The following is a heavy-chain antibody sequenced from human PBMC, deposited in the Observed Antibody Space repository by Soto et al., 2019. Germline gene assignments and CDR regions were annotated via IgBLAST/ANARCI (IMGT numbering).Heavy chain of an antibody. CDR2: ISSSSIYI. V-gene: IGHV3-21*01. CDR1: GFPFSSYS. Sequence: GGSLRLSCAACGFPFSSYSITWVRQAPGKGLEWVSSISSSSIYIYYADSVKGRFTISRDNAKNSLYLQMNSLRAEDTAVYYWSVGPKKVDFWRGYPNYYYYDGMDVWGQRTTVTVSS. CDR3: SVGPKKVDFWRGYPNYYYYDGMDV. D-gene: IGHD3-3*01. J-gene: IGHJ6*02.